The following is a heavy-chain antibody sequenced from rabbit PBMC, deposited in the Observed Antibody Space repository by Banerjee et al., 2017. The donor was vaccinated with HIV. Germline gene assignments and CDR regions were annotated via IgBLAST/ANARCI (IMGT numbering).Heavy chain of an antibody. CDR2: IYGGSSGST. V-gene: IGHV1S45*01. D-gene: IGHD4-1*01. Sequence: QEQLEESGGDLVKPEGSLTLTCTASGLDFSSRYWICWVRQAPGKGLAWIACIYGGSSGSTYYASWAKGRFTISKTSSTTVTLQMTSLTAADTATYFCARGDSSGWVLWGQGTLVTVS. CDR3: ARGDSSGWVL. CDR1: GLDFSSRYW. J-gene: IGHJ3*01.